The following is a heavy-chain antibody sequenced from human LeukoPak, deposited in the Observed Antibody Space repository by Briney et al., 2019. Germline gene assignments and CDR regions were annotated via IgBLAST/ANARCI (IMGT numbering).Heavy chain of an antibody. CDR3: ARDLSQATTAYFDY. J-gene: IGHJ4*02. D-gene: IGHD1-26*01. CDR2: IWYDGSNK. V-gene: IGHV3-33*01. Sequence: GGSLRLSCAASGFIFSSYGMHWVRQAPGKGLEWVTVIWYDGSNKYYADSLKGRFTISRDNSKNTLYLQMNSLRAEDTAVYYCARDLSQATTAYFDYWGQGTLVTVSS. CDR1: GFIFSSYG.